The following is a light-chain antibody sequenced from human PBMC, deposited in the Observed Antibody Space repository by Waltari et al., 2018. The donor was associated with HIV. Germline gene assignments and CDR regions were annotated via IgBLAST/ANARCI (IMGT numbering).Light chain of an antibody. CDR2: RNN. V-gene: IGLV1-44*01. CDR1: NSNIGSNT. CDR3: AAWDDSLNGVV. J-gene: IGLJ2*01. Sequence: QSVLTQPPSASGTPGQRVTISCSGRNSNIGSNTVNWYQRLPGTAPKPLSYRNNQRPSGVPDRFSGSKSGTSASLAISGLQSEDEADYYCAAWDDSLNGVVFGGGTKLTVL.